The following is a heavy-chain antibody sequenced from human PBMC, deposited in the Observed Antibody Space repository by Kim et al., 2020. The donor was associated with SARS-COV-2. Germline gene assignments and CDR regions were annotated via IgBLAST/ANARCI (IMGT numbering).Heavy chain of an antibody. V-gene: IGHV3-23*01. D-gene: IGHD2-15*01. J-gene: IGHJ5*01. CDR2: IRGGEGGT. Sequence: GGSLRLSCAASGFTFRNYVMTWVRQAPGRGLEWVSSIRGGEGGTFYADSARGRFIVSRDNSKDMLYLEMNSLRADDTAIYYCTKGVDAIFVGGDSWGRGTLVTVSS. CDR3: TKGVDAIFVGGDS. CDR1: GFTFRNYV.